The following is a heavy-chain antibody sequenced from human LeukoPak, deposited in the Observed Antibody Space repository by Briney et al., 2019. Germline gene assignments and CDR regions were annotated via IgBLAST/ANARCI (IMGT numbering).Heavy chain of an antibody. Sequence: PSETLSLTCTVSGGSISSYYWSWIRQPPGKGLEWIGYIYYSGSTNYNPSLKSRVTISVDTSKNQFSLKLSSVTAADTAVYYCARAFGAPIFDYWGQGTLVTVSS. J-gene: IGHJ4*02. D-gene: IGHD3-10*01. CDR2: IYYSGST. V-gene: IGHV4-59*01. CDR1: GGSISSYY. CDR3: ARAFGAPIFDY.